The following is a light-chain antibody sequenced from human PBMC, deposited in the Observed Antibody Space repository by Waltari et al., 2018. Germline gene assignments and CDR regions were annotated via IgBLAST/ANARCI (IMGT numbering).Light chain of an antibody. CDR3: QQTVTTPPEFT. V-gene: IGKV1-39*01. CDR1: QNIRTY. J-gene: IGKJ2*01. Sequence: DIQMTQSPSSLSASGGDTVTISCRASQNIRTYLTWYQQKPGRAPRILIYAASSLHSGVPSRFSGSGSGTDFTLTISSLQPEDFATYYCQQTVTTPPEFTFGLGTKLQIK. CDR2: AAS.